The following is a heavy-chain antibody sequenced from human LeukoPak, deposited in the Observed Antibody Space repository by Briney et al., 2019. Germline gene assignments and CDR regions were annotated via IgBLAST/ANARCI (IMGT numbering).Heavy chain of an antibody. V-gene: IGHV3-21*01. CDR2: ISSSSSYI. J-gene: IGHJ4*02. CDR3: ARDLYKSGYSYGYGR. CDR1: GFTFSSYW. D-gene: IGHD5-18*01. Sequence: GGSLRLSCAASGFTFSSYWMHWVRQAPGKGLVWVSSISSSSSYIYYADSVKGRFTISRDNAKNSLYLQMNSLRAEDTAVYYCARDLYKSGYSYGYGRWGQGTLVTVSS.